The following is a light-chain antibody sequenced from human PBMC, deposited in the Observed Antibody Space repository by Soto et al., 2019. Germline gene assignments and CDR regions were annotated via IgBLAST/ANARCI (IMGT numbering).Light chain of an antibody. J-gene: IGKJ4*01. Sequence: DIQLTQSPSSLSASVGDRVTITCRASQGISNYLAWYQQKPGKVPKLLIYAASTLQSGVPSRFSGSGSGTDFTLTISSLQPEDVATYYCQKYNSAPQLTFGGGTKVEIK. CDR1: QGISNY. CDR3: QKYNSAPQLT. V-gene: IGKV1-27*01. CDR2: AAS.